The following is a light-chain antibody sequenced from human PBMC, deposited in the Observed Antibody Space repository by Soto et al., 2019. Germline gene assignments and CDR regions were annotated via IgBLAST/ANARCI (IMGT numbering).Light chain of an antibody. CDR2: LNSDCSH. CDR1: SGHSSYA. CDR3: QTWGTGIRV. V-gene: IGLV4-69*01. J-gene: IGLJ1*01. Sequence: QLVLTQSPSASASLGASVKLTCTLSSGHSSYAIAWHQQQPEKGPRYLMKLNSDCSHSKGDGIPDRFSGSSSGAERYLTISSLQSEDEADYYCQTWGTGIRVFGTGTKLTVL.